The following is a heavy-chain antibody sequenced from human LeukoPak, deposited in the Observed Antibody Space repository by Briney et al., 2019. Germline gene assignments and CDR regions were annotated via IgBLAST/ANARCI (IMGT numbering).Heavy chain of an antibody. J-gene: IGHJ6*02. D-gene: IGHD2-15*01. V-gene: IGHV1-46*01. CDR3: ARSWVVAPPSSGMDV. CDR1: GYTFTSYY. CDR2: INPSGGST. Sequence: ASVKVSCKASGYTFTSYYMHWVRQAPGEGLEWMGIINPSGGSTSYAQKFQGRVTMTRDTSTSTVYMELSRLRSEDTAVYYCARSWVVAPPSSGMDVWGQGTTVTVSS.